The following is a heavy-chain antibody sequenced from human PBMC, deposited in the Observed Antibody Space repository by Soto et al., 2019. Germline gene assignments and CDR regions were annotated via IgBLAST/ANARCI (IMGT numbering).Heavy chain of an antibody. V-gene: IGHV3-23*01. J-gene: IGHJ4*02. CDR3: AKDPILDAETFDY. D-gene: IGHD3-9*01. Sequence: PXGSRRLSCAASGFTFISYAMSWVRQAPGKGLEWVSAISGSGGSTYYADSVKGRFTISRDNSKNTLYLQMNSLRAEDTAVYYCAKDPILDAETFDYWGQGTLVTVSS. CDR2: ISGSGGST. CDR1: GFTFISYA.